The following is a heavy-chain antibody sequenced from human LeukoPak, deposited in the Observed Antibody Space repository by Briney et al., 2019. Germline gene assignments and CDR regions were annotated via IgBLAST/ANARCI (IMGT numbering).Heavy chain of an antibody. V-gene: IGHV3-7*05. CDR3: TTETDYYDSSGYSFDP. J-gene: IGHJ5*02. CDR1: RFTFRSYW. CDR2: IKQDGSEK. Sequence: GGSLRLSCAASRFTFRSYWMTWVRQAPGKGLEWVANIKQDGSEKYYVGSVKGRFTISRDNTKNSLYLRMDSLRAEDTAVYYCTTETDYYDSSGYSFDPWGQGTLVTVSS. D-gene: IGHD3-22*01.